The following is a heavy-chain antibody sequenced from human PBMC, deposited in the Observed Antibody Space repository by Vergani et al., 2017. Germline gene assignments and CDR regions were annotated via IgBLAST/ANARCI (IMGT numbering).Heavy chain of an antibody. CDR1: GFTFSSYS. V-gene: IGHV3-48*01. Sequence: EVQLVESGGGLVQPGGSLRLSCAASGFTFSSYSMNWVRQAPGKGLEWVSYISSSSSTIYYADSVKGRFTISRDNAKNSLYLQMNSLRAEDTAVYYCARDCDYGEYDFYYYGMDGWGQGTTVTVSS. CDR2: ISSSSSTI. CDR3: ARDCDYGEYDFYYYGMDG. D-gene: IGHD4-17*01. J-gene: IGHJ6*02.